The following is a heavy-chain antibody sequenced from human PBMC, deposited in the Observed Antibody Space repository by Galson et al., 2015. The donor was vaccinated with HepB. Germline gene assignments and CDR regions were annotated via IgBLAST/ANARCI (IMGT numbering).Heavy chain of an antibody. CDR3: ARDPVRGDGCNWDL. CDR2: IQRDGSEG. CDR1: GGAVRSSW. D-gene: IGHD5-24*01. V-gene: IGHV3-7*03. J-gene: IGHJ5*02. Sequence: PLRLACLASGGAVRSSWMSWARQAPGEGLEWVANIQRDGSEGYLVGSVKGRFTIARVNAKNLLDLRMHSLRAEDTALYYCARDPVRGDGCNWDLWGQGSLVTVSS.